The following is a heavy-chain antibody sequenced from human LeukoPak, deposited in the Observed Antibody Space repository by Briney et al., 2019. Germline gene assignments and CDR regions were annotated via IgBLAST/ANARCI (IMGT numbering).Heavy chain of an antibody. CDR2: ISSSSSYI. CDR1: GFTFSSYS. J-gene: IGHJ4*02. D-gene: IGHD2-2*01. CDR3: AVPAAITLNYFDY. V-gene: IGHV3-21*01. Sequence: GGSLRLSCAASGFTFSSYSMNWVRQAPGRGLEWVSSISSSSSYIYYADSVKGRFTISRDNAKNSLYLQMNSLRAEDTAVYYCAVPAAITLNYFDYWGQGTLVTVSS.